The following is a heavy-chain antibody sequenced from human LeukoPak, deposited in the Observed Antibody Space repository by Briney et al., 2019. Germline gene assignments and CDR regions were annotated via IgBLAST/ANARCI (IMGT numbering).Heavy chain of an antibody. CDR3: ARAWGSGWCGSGFDY. Sequence: PSETLSLTCTVSGGSISSYYWSWIRQPPGKGLEWIGYIYYSGSTNYNPSLKSRVTISVDASKNQFSLKLSSVTAADTAVYYCARAWGSGWCGSGFDYWGQGTLVTVSS. V-gene: IGHV4-59*01. CDR1: GGSISSYY. J-gene: IGHJ4*02. D-gene: IGHD6-19*01. CDR2: IYYSGST.